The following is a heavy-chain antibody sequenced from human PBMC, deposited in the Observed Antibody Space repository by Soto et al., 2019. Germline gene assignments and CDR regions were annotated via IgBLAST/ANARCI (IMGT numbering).Heavy chain of an antibody. CDR2: ISYDGSNK. V-gene: IGHV3-30-3*01. CDR3: ARDTVRYCSGGSCYGGDY. D-gene: IGHD2-15*01. J-gene: IGHJ4*02. CDR1: GFTFSSYA. Sequence: GGSLRLSCAASGFTFSSYAMHWVRQAPGKGLEWVAVISYDGSNKYYADSVKGRFTISRDNSKNTLYLQMNSLRAEETDVYYCARDTVRYCSGGSCYGGDYWGQGTLVTVSS.